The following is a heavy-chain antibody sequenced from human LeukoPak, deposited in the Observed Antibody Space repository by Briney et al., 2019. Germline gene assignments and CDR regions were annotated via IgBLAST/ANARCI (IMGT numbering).Heavy chain of an antibody. J-gene: IGHJ4*02. D-gene: IGHD6-13*01. Sequence: GGSLRLSCAASGFTFSSYAMSWVRQAPGKGLEWVSAISGSGGSTYYADSVKGRFTISRDNSKNTLYLQMNSLRAEDTAVYYCAKDRNLRSSSLTYFDYWGQGTLVTVSS. CDR3: AKDRNLRSSSLTYFDY. CDR2: ISGSGGST. CDR1: GFTFSSYA. V-gene: IGHV3-23*01.